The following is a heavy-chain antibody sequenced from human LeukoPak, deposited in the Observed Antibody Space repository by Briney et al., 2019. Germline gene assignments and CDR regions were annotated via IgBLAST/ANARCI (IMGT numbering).Heavy chain of an antibody. D-gene: IGHD2-15*01. CDR3: ARGVWYCSGGSCYKYYYYYMDV. CDR1: GGSISSYY. V-gene: IGHV4-34*01. Sequence: SETLSLTCTVSGGSISSYYWSWIRQPPGKGLEWIGEMNHSGTTNYNPSLKSRVTISVDTSKNQFSLKLSSVTAADTAVYYCARGVWYCSGGSCYKYYYYYMDVWGKGTTVTVSS. J-gene: IGHJ6*03. CDR2: MNHSGTT.